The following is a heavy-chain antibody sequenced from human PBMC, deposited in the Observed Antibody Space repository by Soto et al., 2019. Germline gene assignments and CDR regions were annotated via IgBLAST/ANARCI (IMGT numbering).Heavy chain of an antibody. Sequence: SETLSLTCTVSAGSIRSSSNYRGWIRQPPGKGLEWIGSIYFDGTTHYKPSLKSRVTISVDPSKNQFSLTLSPVTAADTAVYYCAVGQYLAWSLYWGQGALVTVFS. D-gene: IGHD2-21*02. V-gene: IGHV4-39*01. J-gene: IGHJ4*02. CDR1: AGSIRSSSNY. CDR3: AVGQYLAWSLY. CDR2: IYFDGTT.